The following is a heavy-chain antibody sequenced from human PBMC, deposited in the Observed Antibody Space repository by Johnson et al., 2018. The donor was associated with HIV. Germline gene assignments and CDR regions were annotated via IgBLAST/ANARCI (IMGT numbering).Heavy chain of an antibody. Sequence: VQLVESGGDLVQSGGSLRLSCAVSGISVSVNYMSWVRQAPGKGLEWVSLIDSGGTTNYEDSVKGRFTIPRNDSKNTLYLQMNSLSAADTALYYRARPHSFQYQHAFDIWGQGTKVTVSS. CDR2: IDSGGTT. J-gene: IGHJ3*02. D-gene: IGHD1-26*01. CDR1: GISVSVNY. V-gene: IGHV3-66*04. CDR3: ARPHSFQYQHAFDI.